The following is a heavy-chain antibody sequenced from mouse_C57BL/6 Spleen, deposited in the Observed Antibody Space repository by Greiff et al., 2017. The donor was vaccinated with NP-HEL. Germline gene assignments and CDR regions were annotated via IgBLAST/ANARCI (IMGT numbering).Heavy chain of an antibody. CDR1: GYAFSSSW. D-gene: IGHD2-4*01. CDR3: ARWGYDYDYFDD. J-gene: IGHJ2*01. V-gene: IGHV1-82*01. Sequence: QVQLQQSGPELVKPGASVKISCKASGYAFSSSWMNWVKQRPGKGLEWIGRIYPGDGDTNYNGKFKGKATLTADKSSSTAYMQLSSLTSEDSAVYFCARWGYDYDYFDDWGQGTTLTVSS. CDR2: IYPGDGDT.